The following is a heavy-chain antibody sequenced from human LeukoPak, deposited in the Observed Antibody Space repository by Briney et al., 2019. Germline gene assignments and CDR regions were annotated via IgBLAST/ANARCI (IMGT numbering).Heavy chain of an antibody. D-gene: IGHD5-12*01. CDR2: IRSKAYGGTT. CDR3: TRKTWNFDF. J-gene: IGHJ4*02. CDR1: GFTFGDYA. Sequence: GGSLRLSCTGSGFTFGDYAMSWVRRAPGQGLEWVGFIRSKAYGGTTEHAASVKGRFTISRDDSKSIAYLQMNSLKTEDTAVYYCTRKTWNFDFWGQGTLVTVSS. V-gene: IGHV3-49*04.